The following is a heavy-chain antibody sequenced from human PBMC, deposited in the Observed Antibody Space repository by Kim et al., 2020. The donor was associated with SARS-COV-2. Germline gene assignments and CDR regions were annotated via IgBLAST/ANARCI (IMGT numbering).Heavy chain of an antibody. CDR1: GGSISGYY. CDR2: IYYSWDT. Sequence: SETLSLTCTVSGGSISGYYWSWIRHPQKKGLEWNGYIYYSWDTKYNPSLKRRVTMSVDTSKTQFSLKLNSVTAAATAVSYCASDNYYGSAWNWFDPGGQ. V-gene: IGHV4-59*13. CDR3: ASDNYYGSAWNWFDP. D-gene: IGHD3-10*01. J-gene: IGHJ5*02.